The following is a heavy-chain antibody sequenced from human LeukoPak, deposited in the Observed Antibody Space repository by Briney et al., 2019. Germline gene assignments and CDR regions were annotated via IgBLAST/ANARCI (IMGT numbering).Heavy chain of an antibody. J-gene: IGHJ3*02. CDR1: GYTFTGYY. CDR2: INPNSGGT. V-gene: IGHV1-2*02. Sequence: ASVKVSCKASGYTFTGYYMHWVRQAPGQGLEWMGWINPNSGGTNYAQKFQGRVTMTRDTSTSTVYMELSSLRSEDTAVYYCARVGTFGPQRAFDIWGQGTMVTVSS. CDR3: ARVGTFGPQRAFDI. D-gene: IGHD2/OR15-2a*01.